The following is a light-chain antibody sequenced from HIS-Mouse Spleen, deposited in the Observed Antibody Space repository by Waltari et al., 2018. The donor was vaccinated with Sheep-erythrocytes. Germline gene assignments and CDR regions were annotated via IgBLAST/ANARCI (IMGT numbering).Light chain of an antibody. CDR3: QAWDSSTAWV. J-gene: IGLJ2*01. CDR1: NLGDKY. V-gene: IGLV3-1*01. Sequence: SYELTQPPSVSVSPGQTASITCPAGNLGDKYACWYQPKPGQSPVLVIYPDSKRPSGIPERFSGSNSGNTATLTISGTQAMDEADYYCQAWDSSTAWVFGGGTKLTVL. CDR2: PDS.